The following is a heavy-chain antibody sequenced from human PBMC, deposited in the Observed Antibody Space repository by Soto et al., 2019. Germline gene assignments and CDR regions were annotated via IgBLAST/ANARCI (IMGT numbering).Heavy chain of an antibody. D-gene: IGHD3-16*01. CDR1: GYTFTSNP. J-gene: IGHJ4*02. CDR2: INVGNGNT. CDR3: ARQYAYSTTWYPFDN. Sequence: ASVKVSCKASGYTFTSNPMNWVRQAPGQRPEWMGVINVGNGNTRYSQKFQGRVTMTRDTSATTAYMELSSLRSEDTAVYYCARQYAYSTTWYPFDNGGQGTLVTVSS. V-gene: IGHV1-3*01.